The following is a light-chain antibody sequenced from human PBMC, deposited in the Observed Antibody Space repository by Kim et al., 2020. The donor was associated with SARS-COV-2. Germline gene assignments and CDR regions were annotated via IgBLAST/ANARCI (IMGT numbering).Light chain of an antibody. J-gene: IGKJ5*01. CDR2: AAS. CDR1: QDITNY. Sequence: DIQMTQTPSALAASVGDRVTITCQARQDITNYLNWYQQKPGRPPKLLINAASNLETGVPSRFSGSGSGTDYTFTISSLQPEDIATYYCQQYDNRPITFGQGTRVEIK. V-gene: IGKV1-33*01. CDR3: QQYDNRPIT.